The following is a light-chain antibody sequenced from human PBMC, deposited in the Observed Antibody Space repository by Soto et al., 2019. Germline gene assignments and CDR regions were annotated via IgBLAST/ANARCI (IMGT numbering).Light chain of an antibody. CDR3: AAWDDSLSGRFV. CDR2: TNN. V-gene: IGLV1-44*01. Sequence: QSVLTQPPSASGTPGQRVTISCSGSSVNIGSRPVNWYQQLPGTSPKLLIYTNNQRPSGVPDRFSGSKSGTSASLVIGGLQSEDEADYYCAAWDDSLSGRFVFGTGTKLTVL. CDR1: SVNIGSRP. J-gene: IGLJ1*01.